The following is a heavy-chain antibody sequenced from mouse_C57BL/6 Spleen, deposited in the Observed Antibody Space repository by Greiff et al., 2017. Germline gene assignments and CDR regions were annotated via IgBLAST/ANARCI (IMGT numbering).Heavy chain of an antibody. CDR1: GYTFTDYN. Sequence: VQLQQSGPELVKPGASVKIPCKASGYTFTDYNMDWVKQSHGKSLEWIGDINPNNGGTIYNQKFKGKATLTVDKSSSTAYMELRSLTSEDTAVYYWARWGYSNYFYYFDYWGQGTTLTVSS. V-gene: IGHV1-18*01. CDR2: INPNNGGT. CDR3: ARWGYSNYFYYFDY. D-gene: IGHD2-5*01. J-gene: IGHJ2*01.